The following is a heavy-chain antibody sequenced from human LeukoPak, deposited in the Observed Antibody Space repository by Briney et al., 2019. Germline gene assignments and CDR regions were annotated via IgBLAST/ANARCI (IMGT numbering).Heavy chain of an antibody. J-gene: IGHJ4*02. Sequence: GRSLRLSCAAPGLIFSTYGMHWVRQAPGKGLEWVAVIGNDGINKYYGDSVKGRFSISRDNSNNTLYLHMNSLRPEDTAVYFCAKGRRGSSYVHYFDSWGQGVLVTVSS. D-gene: IGHD5-18*01. CDR3: AKGRRGSSYVHYFDS. V-gene: IGHV3-30*18. CDR1: GLIFSTYG. CDR2: IGNDGINK.